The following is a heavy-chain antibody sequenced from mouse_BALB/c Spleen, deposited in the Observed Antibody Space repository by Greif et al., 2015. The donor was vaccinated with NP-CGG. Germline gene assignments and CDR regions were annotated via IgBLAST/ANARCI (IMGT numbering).Heavy chain of an antibody. J-gene: IGHJ3*01. CDR1: GFTFSSFG. V-gene: IGHV5-17*02. CDR3: ARDYYGSSPWFAY. Sequence: EVKLVESGGGLVQPGGSRKLSCAAPGFTFSSFGMHWVRQAPEKGLEWVAYISSGSSTIYYADTVKGRFTISRDNPKNTLFLQMTSLRSEDTAMYYCARDYYGSSPWFAYWGQGTLVTVSA. CDR2: ISSGSSTI. D-gene: IGHD1-1*01.